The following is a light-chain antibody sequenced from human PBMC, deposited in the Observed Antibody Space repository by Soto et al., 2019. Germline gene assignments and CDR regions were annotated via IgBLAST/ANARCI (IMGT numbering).Light chain of an antibody. CDR3: QQLSRYPLT. Sequence: DIQMTESASVLSAPVGDTVTITCRASQALSNYLAWYQQKPGKAPDLLIYSASTLQSGVPSRFSVSGSETEFSLTIRALQHEDFATYDGQQLSRYPLTFCGGTKVDIK. CDR1: QALSNY. J-gene: IGKJ4*01. V-gene: IGKV1-9*01. CDR2: SAS.